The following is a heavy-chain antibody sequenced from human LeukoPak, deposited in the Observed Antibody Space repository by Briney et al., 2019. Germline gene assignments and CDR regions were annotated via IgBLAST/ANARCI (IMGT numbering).Heavy chain of an antibody. Sequence: PSETLSLTCTVSGDSIRSYHWSWIRQPPGKGLEWIGHIHYSGRTNYNPSLRSRVTISVDTSKNQFSLKLTSVTAPDTAVYYCAKHEGTAGPFDSWGQGTLVTVSS. CDR2: IHYSGRT. D-gene: IGHD6-13*01. CDR3: AKHEGTAGPFDS. CDR1: GDSIRSYH. V-gene: IGHV4-59*08. J-gene: IGHJ4*02.